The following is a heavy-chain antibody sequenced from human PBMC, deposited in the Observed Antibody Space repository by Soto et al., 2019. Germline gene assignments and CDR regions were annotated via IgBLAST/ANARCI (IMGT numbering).Heavy chain of an antibody. CDR1: GFTFSSYG. CDR3: ASAVYGDYVDYYFDY. J-gene: IGHJ4*02. CDR2: IWYDGSNK. V-gene: IGHV3-33*01. Sequence: QVQLVESGGGVVQPGRSLRLSCAASGFTFSSYGMHWVRQAPGKGLEWVAVIWYDGSNKYYADSVKGRFTISRDNSKNTLYLQMNSLRAEDTAVYYCASAVYGDYVDYYFDYWGQGTLVTVSS. D-gene: IGHD4-17*01.